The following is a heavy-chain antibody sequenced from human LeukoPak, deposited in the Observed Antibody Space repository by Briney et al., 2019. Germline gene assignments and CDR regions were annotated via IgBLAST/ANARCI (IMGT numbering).Heavy chain of an antibody. D-gene: IGHD5-12*01. CDR3: ARGHSGYGYYYYYMDV. J-gene: IGHJ6*03. CDR2: IIPIFGTA. V-gene: IGHV1-69*13. Sequence: VKVSCKASGGTFSSYAISWVRQAPGQGLEWMGGIIPIFGTANYAQKFQGRVTITTDESTSTAYMELSSLRSEDTAVYYCARGHSGYGYYYYYMDVWGKGTTVTVSS. CDR1: GGTFSSYA.